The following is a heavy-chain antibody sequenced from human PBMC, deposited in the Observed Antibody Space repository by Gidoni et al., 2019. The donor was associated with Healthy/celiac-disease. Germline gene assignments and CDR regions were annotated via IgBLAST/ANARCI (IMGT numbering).Heavy chain of an antibody. CDR3: ARDLAAAGTGYYYYYGMDV. Sequence: EVQLVESGGGLVQPGGSLRLSCADSGFTFSSYEMNWVRQAPGKGLEWFSYISSSGSTIYYADSVKGRFTISRDNAKNSLYLQMNSLRAEDTAVYYCARDLAAAGTGYYYYYGMDVWGQGTTVTVSS. CDR1: GFTFSSYE. D-gene: IGHD6-13*01. CDR2: ISSSGSTI. J-gene: IGHJ6*02. V-gene: IGHV3-48*03.